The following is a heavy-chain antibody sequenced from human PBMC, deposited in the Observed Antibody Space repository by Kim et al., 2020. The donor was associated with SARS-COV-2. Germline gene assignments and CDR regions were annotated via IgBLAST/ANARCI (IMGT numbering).Heavy chain of an antibody. J-gene: IGHJ4*02. Sequence: GGSLRLSCAASGFTFSHFGMHWVRQAPGKGLEWVAVIAYDESYKFYADSVKGRFTISRDNSKNTLYLQTNSLRVEDTAVYYCSRGGDDYDYCGQGTLVTV. V-gene: IGHV3-30*03. CDR1: GFTFSHFG. D-gene: IGHD3-16*01. CDR2: IAYDESYK. CDR3: SRGGDDYDY.